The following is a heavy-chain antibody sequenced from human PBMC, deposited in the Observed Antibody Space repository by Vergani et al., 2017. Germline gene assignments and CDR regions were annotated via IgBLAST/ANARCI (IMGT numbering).Heavy chain of an antibody. V-gene: IGHV2-70*01. CDR1: GCERRRRGRG. Sequence: QVTVRESGPALVKPTKKGKRNGTGGGCERRRRGRGVRWRGKNKGKELEGRELSDWDDDKYYSTSLKTRLTISKDTSKNQVVLTMTNMDPVDTATYYFARIFVAAAGTGGNWFDPWGQGTLVTVSS. CDR3: ARIFVAAAGTGGNWFDP. D-gene: IGHD6-13*01. J-gene: IGHJ5*02. CDR2: SDWDDDK.